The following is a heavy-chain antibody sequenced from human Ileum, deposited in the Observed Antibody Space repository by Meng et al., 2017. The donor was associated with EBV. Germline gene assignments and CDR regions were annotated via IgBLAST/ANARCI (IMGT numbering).Heavy chain of an antibody. CDR1: GDSVSRDKTA. V-gene: IGHV6-1*01. Sequence: QVLAHGPGPPSPRLSLSCVISGDSVSRDKTAWNWIRQSPSRGLEWLGRTYRRSRWYYDYALSVKSRINISPDTSKNQVSLQLNSVTDEDTGIYYCATSRIAKFDRWGQGTLVTVSS. CDR2: TYRRSRWYY. CDR3: ATSRIAKFDR. J-gene: IGHJ5*02.